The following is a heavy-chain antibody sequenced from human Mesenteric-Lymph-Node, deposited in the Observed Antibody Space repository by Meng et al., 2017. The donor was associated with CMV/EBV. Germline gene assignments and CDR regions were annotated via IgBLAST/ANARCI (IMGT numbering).Heavy chain of an antibody. J-gene: IGHJ4*02. D-gene: IGHD4-17*01. CDR1: GYTLTDYY. Sequence: SGYTLTDYYIHCGRQAPGQGLEWMGRLNPNSGGTNYAQRFQGRVTMTRDTSISTAYMELNRLTSDDTAVYFCARVRGDYGDHYYFDYWGQGTLVTVSS. V-gene: IGHV1-2*06. CDR3: ARVRGDYGDHYYFDY. CDR2: LNPNSGGT.